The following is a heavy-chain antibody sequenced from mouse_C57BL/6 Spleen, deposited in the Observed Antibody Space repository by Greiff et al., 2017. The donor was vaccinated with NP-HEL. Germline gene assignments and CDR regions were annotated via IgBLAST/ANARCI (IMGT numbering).Heavy chain of an antibody. V-gene: IGHV5-4*01. Sequence: EVQLVESGGGLVKPGGSLKLSCAASGFTFSSYAMSWVRQTPEKRLEWVATISDGGSYTYYPDNVKGRFTISRDNAKNNLYLQMSHLKSEDTAMYYCASGAYYSNLYAMDYWGQGTSVTVSS. D-gene: IGHD2-5*01. CDR3: ASGAYYSNLYAMDY. CDR2: ISDGGSYT. CDR1: GFTFSSYA. J-gene: IGHJ4*01.